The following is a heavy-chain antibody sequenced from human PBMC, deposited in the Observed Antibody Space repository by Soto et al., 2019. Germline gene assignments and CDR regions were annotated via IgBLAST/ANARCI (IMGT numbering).Heavy chain of an antibody. CDR3: ARRHREVPALIGDYFDY. Sequence: QVQLVESGGGVVQPGKSLTLSCAASGFTFSFFAMHWVRQPPGKGLEWVAVVSFDGNRQYFSDSVKGRFTISRDNSKNTVSLHMNSLRDDDSALYYCARRHREVPALIGDYFDYWGQGTLVTVSS. D-gene: IGHD2-2*01. CDR1: GFTFSFFA. CDR2: VSFDGNRQ. J-gene: IGHJ4*02. V-gene: IGHV3-30*04.